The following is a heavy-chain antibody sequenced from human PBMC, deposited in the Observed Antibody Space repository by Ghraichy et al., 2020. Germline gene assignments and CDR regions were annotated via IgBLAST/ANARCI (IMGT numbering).Heavy chain of an antibody. Sequence: SVKVSCKASGGTFNNYVISWVRQAPGQGLEWMGGIISIFGTASYAQKFQGRVTITADESTSTAYMELSSLRSEDTAVYYCAKGLTGTASGFDYWGQGTLVTVSS. CDR1: GGTFNNYV. D-gene: IGHD1-14*01. J-gene: IGHJ4*02. CDR3: AKGLTGTASGFDY. V-gene: IGHV1-69*13. CDR2: IISIFGTA.